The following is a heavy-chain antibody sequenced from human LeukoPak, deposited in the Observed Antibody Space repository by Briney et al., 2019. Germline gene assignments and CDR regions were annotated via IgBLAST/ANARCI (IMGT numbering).Heavy chain of an antibody. Sequence: GASVKVSCKASGGTFSSYAISWVRQAPGQGLEWMGRIIPILGIANYAQKFQGRVTITADKSTSTAYMELSSLRAEDTAVYYCAKDLGSSGWYIDYWGQGTLVTVSS. CDR2: IIPILGIA. CDR1: GGTFSSYA. J-gene: IGHJ4*02. D-gene: IGHD6-19*01. CDR3: AKDLGSSGWYIDY. V-gene: IGHV1-69*04.